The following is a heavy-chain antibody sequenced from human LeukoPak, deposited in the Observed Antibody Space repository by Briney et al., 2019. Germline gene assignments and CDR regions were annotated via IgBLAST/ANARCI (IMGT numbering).Heavy chain of an antibody. J-gene: IGHJ5*02. V-gene: IGHV4-59*08. D-gene: IGHD3-22*01. Sequence: SETLSLTCTVSGGSISSYYWSWIRLPPGKGLEWIGYIYYTGATYYNPSLKSRVTISLDTSKNQFSLKLSSVTAADTAVYYCARPYYYDSRIDPWGQGTLVTVSS. CDR2: IYYTGAT. CDR3: ARPYYYDSRIDP. CDR1: GGSISSYY.